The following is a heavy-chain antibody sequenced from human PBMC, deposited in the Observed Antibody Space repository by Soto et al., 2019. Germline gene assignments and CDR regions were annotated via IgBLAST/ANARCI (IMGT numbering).Heavy chain of an antibody. J-gene: IGHJ5*02. V-gene: IGHV4-31*03. D-gene: IGHD3-10*01. CDR2: ICYRGNT. CDR1: GGSIDSGLYY. CDR3: ASALSGSYFVVEH. Sequence: QVQLQESGPGVVKPSQTLSLTCTVSGGSIDSGLYYWTWIPQHPGQDLQWIVYICYRGNTYDNPSLARRIYIAADTSKNQFSLKLTSVTAADTAVYFGASALSGSYFVVEHWGQGALVSVSS.